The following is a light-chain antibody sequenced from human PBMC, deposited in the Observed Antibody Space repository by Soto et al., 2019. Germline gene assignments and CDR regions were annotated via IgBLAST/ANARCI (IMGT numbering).Light chain of an antibody. Sequence: QSALTQPASVSGSPGQSITISCTGTSNDIGDYNYVSWYQHHPGKAPKLVIFEVNNRPSGVSNRFSGSKSGNTASLTISGLQVEDEADYYCSSYTSRNPYVFGTGTKLTVL. J-gene: IGLJ1*01. V-gene: IGLV2-14*01. CDR2: EVN. CDR1: SNDIGDYNY. CDR3: SSYTSRNPYV.